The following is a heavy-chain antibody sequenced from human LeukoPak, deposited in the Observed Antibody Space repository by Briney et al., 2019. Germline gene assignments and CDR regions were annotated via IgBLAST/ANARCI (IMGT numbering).Heavy chain of an antibody. CDR1: GGSISSSSYY. CDR3: ARDSALRGGFDY. D-gene: IGHD3-16*01. CDR2: IYYSGST. J-gene: IGHJ4*02. Sequence: SETLSLTCTVSGGSISSSSYYWGWIRQPPGKGLEWIGSIYYSGSTYYNPSLKSRVTISVDTSKNQFSLKLSSVTAADTAVYYCARDSALRGGFDYWGQGTLVTVSS. V-gene: IGHV4-39*07.